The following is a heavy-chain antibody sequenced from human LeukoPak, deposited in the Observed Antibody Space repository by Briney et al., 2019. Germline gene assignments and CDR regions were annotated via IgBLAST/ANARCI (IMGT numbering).Heavy chain of an antibody. J-gene: IGHJ4*02. V-gene: IGHV1-46*01. CDR2: INPSGGST. D-gene: IGHD4-17*01. CDR1: GYTFTSYY. CDR3: ARDGAPMTTVTNFDY. Sequence: ASVKVSCKASGYTFTSYYMHWVRQAPGQGLEWMGIINPSGGSTSYAQKFQGRVTMTRDTSTSTVYMELSSLRSEDTAVYYCARDGAPMTTVTNFDYWGRGTLVTVSS.